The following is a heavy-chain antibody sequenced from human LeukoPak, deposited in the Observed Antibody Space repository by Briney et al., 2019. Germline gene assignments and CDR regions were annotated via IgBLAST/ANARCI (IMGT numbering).Heavy chain of an antibody. J-gene: IGHJ4*02. CDR2: INHSGST. CDR3: ARGRRWQNFDY. CDR1: GGSFSGYY. Sequence: PSETLSLTCAVYGGSFSGYYWSWIRQPPGKGLEWIGEINHSGSTNYNPSLKNRVTISVDTSKNQFSLKLSSVTAADTAVYYCARGRRWQNFDYWGQGTLVTVSS. V-gene: IGHV4-34*01. D-gene: IGHD5-24*01.